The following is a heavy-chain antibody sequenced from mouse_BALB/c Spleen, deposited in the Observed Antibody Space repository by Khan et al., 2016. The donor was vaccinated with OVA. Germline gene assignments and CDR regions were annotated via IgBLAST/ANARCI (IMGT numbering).Heavy chain of an antibody. Sequence: EVELVESGGGLVKPGGSLTLSCAASGFTFSDSYMYWVRQTPEKRLEWVATISDGGSYTYYPDRVQGRFTISRDDAENNPYLHMSSLKSDDTAMYYCVRGYYGDPLAYWGQGTLVTVSA. V-gene: IGHV5-4*02. CDR2: ISDGGSYT. CDR3: VRGYYGDPLAY. CDR1: GFTFSDSY. J-gene: IGHJ3*01. D-gene: IGHD2-13*01.